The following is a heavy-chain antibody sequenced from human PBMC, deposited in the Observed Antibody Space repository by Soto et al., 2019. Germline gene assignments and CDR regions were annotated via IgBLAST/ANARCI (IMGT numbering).Heavy chain of an antibody. CDR3: ARGGSPPLWFGEGGYNWFDP. Sequence: ASVKVSCKASGYTFTSYYMHWVRQAPGQGLEWMGIINPSGGSTSYAQKFQGRVTMTRDTSTSTVYMELSSLRSEDTAVYYCARGGSPPLWFGEGGYNWFDPWGQGTLVTVSS. V-gene: IGHV1-46*03. J-gene: IGHJ5*02. CDR2: INPSGGST. D-gene: IGHD3-10*01. CDR1: GYTFTSYY.